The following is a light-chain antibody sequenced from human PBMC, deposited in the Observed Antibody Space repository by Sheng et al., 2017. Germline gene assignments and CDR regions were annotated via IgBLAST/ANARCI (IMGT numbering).Light chain of an antibody. CDR2: KAS. CDR1: QSISGW. Sequence: DIQMTQSPSTLSASVGDRVTITCRASQSISGWLAWYQQKPGKAPKILIYKASSLESGVPSRFSGSGSGTEFTLTISSLQPDDVATYYCQEYASFSWTFGQGTKVE. J-gene: IGKJ1*01. CDR3: QEYASFSWT. V-gene: IGKV1-5*03.